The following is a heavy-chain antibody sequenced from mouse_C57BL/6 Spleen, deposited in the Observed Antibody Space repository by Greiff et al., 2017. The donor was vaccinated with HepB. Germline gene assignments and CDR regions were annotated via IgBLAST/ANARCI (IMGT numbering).Heavy chain of an antibody. CDR2: IYPGDGDT. D-gene: IGHD1-1*02. CDR1: GYAFSSSW. J-gene: IGHJ2*01. Sequence: QVQLQQSGPELVKPGASVKISCKASGYAFSSSWMNWVKQRPGKGLEWIGRIYPGDGDTNYNGKFKGKATLTADKSSSTAYMQLSSLTSEDSAVYFCARGGADYWGQGTTLTVSS. V-gene: IGHV1-82*01. CDR3: ARGGADY.